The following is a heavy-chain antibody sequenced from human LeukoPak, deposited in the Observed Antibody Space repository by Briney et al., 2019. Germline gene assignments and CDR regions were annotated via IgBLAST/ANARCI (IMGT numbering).Heavy chain of an antibody. CDR2: ISSSSSTI. Sequence: PGGSLRLSCAASGFTFSSYSMNWVRQAPGKGLEWVSYISSSSSTIYYADSVKGRFTISRDNAKNSLYLQMNSLRAEDTAVYYCVVYKYILSWSAFDFWGRGTMVTVSS. J-gene: IGHJ3*01. V-gene: IGHV3-48*04. CDR1: GFTFSSYS. D-gene: IGHD6-13*01. CDR3: VVYKYILSWSAFDF.